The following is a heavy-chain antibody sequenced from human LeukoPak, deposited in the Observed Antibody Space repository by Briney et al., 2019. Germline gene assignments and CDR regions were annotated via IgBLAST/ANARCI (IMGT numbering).Heavy chain of an antibody. CDR1: GYTFSSYY. D-gene: IGHD3-9*01. V-gene: IGHV1-46*01. CDR3: AAYYDILTGPKGRAFDI. J-gene: IGHJ3*02. Sequence: ASVKVSCKASGYTFSSYYMHWVRQAPGQGLEWMGIINPSGGSTTYAQNFQGRVTMTRDMSTSTLYMELSSLRSEDTAVYYCAAYYDILTGPKGRAFDIWGQGTMVTVSS. CDR2: INPSGGST.